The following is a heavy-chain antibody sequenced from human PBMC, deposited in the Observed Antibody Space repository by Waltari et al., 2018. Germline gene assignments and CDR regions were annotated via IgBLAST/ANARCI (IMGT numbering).Heavy chain of an antibody. Sequence: EVQLVESGGGLIQPGGSLRLSCAASGFTVSSNYMSWVRPAPGKGLEWVSVIYSGGSTYYADSVKGRFTISRDNCKNTLYLKMNSLRAEDTAVYYCARVTFYYYYYYGMDVWGQGTTVTVSS. V-gene: IGHV3-53*01. CDR3: ARVTFYYYYYYGMDV. CDR1: GFTVSSNY. J-gene: IGHJ6*02. CDR2: IYSGGST. D-gene: IGHD3-16*01.